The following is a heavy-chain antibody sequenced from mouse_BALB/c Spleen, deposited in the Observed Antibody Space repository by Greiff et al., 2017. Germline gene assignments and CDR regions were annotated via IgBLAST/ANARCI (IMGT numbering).Heavy chain of an antibody. CDR1: RFTFSSYA. D-gene: IGHD2-2*01. CDR3: AREEAGSWFAY. Sequence: EVKLMESGGGLVKPGGSLKLSCAASRFTFSSYAMSWVRQSPEKRLEWVAEISSGGSYTYYPDTVTGRFTISRDNAKNTLYLEMSSLRSEDTAMYYCAREEAGSWFAYWGQGTLVTVSA. J-gene: IGHJ3*01. V-gene: IGHV5-9-4*01. CDR2: ISSGGSYT.